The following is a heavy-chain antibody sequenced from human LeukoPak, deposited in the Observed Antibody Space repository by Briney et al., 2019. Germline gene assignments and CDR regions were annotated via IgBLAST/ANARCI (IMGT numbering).Heavy chain of an antibody. V-gene: IGHV4-59*01. Sequence: SETLSLTCTVSGGSISSYYCGWIRQPPGKGLEWVGYIYYSGSTNYNPSLKSRVTISVDTSKNQFSLKLSSVTAADTAVYHCARTEDYGDYGDAFDIWGQGTMVTVSS. CDR2: IYYSGST. CDR1: GGSISSYY. CDR3: ARTEDYGDYGDAFDI. D-gene: IGHD4-17*01. J-gene: IGHJ3*02.